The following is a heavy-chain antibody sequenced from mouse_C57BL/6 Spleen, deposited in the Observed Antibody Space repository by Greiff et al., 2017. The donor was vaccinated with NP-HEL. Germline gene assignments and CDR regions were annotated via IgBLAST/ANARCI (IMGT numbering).Heavy chain of an antibody. D-gene: IGHD1-1*01. V-gene: IGHV5-6*01. CDR2: ISSGGSYT. Sequence: EVQLVESGGDLVKPGGSLKLSCAASGFTFSSYGMSWVRQTPDMRLEWVATISSGGSYTYYPDSVKVRFTISRDDAKNTLYLQMSSLKSEDTAMYYCARQGGSSYNLDVWGTGTTVTVSS. J-gene: IGHJ1*03. CDR1: GFTFSSYG. CDR3: ARQGGSSYNLDV.